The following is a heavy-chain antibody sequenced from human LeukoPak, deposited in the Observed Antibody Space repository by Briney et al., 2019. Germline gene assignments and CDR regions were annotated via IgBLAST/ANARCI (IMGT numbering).Heavy chain of an antibody. D-gene: IGHD2-15*01. V-gene: IGHV3-23*01. CDR3: AKRGVVIRAVLVVGFHKESYYFDS. J-gene: IGHJ4*02. CDR1: GITLSNYG. CDR2: ISDRGGST. Sequence: GGSLRLSCVVSGITLSNYGMSWVRQAPGKGLEWVAGISDRGGSTNYADSVKGRFTISRDNPKNTLYLQMNSLRSEDTAVYFCAKRGVVIRAVLVVGFHKESYYFDSWGQGALVTVSS.